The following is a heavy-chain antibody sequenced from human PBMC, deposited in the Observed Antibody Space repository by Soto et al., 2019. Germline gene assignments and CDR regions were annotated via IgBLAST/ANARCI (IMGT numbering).Heavy chain of an antibody. CDR3: ARGKSSSWYRSAFDI. CDR2: IYYSGST. CDR1: GGSISSYY. D-gene: IGHD6-13*01. V-gene: IGHV4-59*01. J-gene: IGHJ3*02. Sequence: SETLSLTCTVSGGSISSYYWSWIRQPPGKGLEWIGYIYYSGSTNYNPSLKSRVTISVDTSKNQFSLKLSSVTAADTAVYYCARGKSSSWYRSAFDIWGQGTMVTVSS.